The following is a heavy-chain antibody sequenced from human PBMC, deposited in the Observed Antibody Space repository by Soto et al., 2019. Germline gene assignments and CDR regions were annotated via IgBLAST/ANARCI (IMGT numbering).Heavy chain of an antibody. J-gene: IGHJ6*02. V-gene: IGHV4-34*01. CDR2: INHSGST. D-gene: IGHD3-22*01. CDR3: ARGRYYYDSSGYPPVYGMDV. Sequence: SETLSLTCAVYGGSLSGYYWSWIRQPPGKGLEWIGEINHSGSTNYNPSLKSRVTISVDTSKNQFSLKLSSVTAADTAVYYCARGRYYYDSSGYPPVYGMDVWGQGTTVTVSS. CDR1: GGSLSGYY.